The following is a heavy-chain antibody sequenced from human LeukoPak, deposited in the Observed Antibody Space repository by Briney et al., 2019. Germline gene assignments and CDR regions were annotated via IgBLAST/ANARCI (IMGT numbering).Heavy chain of an antibody. J-gene: IGHJ6*04. D-gene: IGHD3-10*02. CDR1: GVTSTSYE. CDR2: ISSSGSTI. CDR3: AELGITMIGGV. Sequence: PGLSLRPSCAPSGVTSTSYETNWVRQAPGEGLEWVSYISSSGSTIYYADSVKGRFTISRDNAKNSLYLQMNSLRAEDTAVYYCAELGITMIGGVWGKGTTVTISS. V-gene: IGHV3-48*03.